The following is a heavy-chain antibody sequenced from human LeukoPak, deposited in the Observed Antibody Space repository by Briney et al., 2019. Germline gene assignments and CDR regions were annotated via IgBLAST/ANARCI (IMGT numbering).Heavy chain of an antibody. V-gene: IGHV4-34*01. CDR1: GGSFSGYY. Sequence: SETLSLTCAVYGGSFSGYYWSWIRQPPGKGLEWIGEINHSGSTNYNPSLKSRVTISVDTSKIQFSLKLSSVTAADTAVYYCARGNYDILTGSYYYGMDVWGQGTTVTVSS. D-gene: IGHD3-9*01. CDR3: ARGNYDILTGSYYYGMDV. J-gene: IGHJ6*02. CDR2: INHSGST.